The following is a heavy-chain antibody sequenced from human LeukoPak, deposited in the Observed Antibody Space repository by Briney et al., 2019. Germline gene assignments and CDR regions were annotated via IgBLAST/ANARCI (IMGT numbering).Heavy chain of an antibody. CDR2: INPNGGAT. V-gene: IGHV1-2*02. Sequence: ASVKVSCKASGYTFTGYYIHWVRQAPGQGLEWMGWINPNGGATRFAQKFQGRVTMTRDTSNSTAYMDLSSLRSDDTAVYYCSRDRADGSMNAFDVWGQGTLVTVSS. CDR3: SRDRADGSMNAFDV. CDR1: GYTFTGYY. J-gene: IGHJ3*01. D-gene: IGHD3-22*01.